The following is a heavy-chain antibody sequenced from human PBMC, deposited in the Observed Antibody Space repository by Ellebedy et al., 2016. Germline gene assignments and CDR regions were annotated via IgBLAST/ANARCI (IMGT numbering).Heavy chain of an antibody. J-gene: IGHJ4*02. CDR1: GGSFSGYY. CDR2: INHSGST. V-gene: IGHV4-34*01. D-gene: IGHD5-12*01. Sequence: GSLRLSXAVYGGSFSGYYWSWIRQPPGKGLEWIGEINHSGSTNYNPSLKSRVTISVDTSKNQFSLKLSSVTAADTAVYYCARGWQNLDYWGQGTLVTVSS. CDR3: ARGWQNLDY.